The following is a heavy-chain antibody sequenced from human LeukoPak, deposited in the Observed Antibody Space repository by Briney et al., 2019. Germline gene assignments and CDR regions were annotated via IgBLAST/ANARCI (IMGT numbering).Heavy chain of an antibody. CDR2: IYTSGST. D-gene: IGHD2-2*03. CDR1: GGSISSGSYY. J-gene: IGHJ3*02. CDR3: ARDRLDIVVVPAALGLNAFDI. Sequence: SETLSLTCTVSGGSISSGSYYWSWIRQPAGKGLEWIGRIYTSGSTNYNPSLKSRVTISVDTSKNQFSLKLSSVTAADTAVYYCARDRLDIVVVPAALGLNAFDIWGQGTMVTVSS. V-gene: IGHV4-61*02.